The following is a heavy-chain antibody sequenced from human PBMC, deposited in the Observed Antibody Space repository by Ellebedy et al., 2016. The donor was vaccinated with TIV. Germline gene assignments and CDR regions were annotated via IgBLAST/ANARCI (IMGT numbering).Heavy chain of an antibody. CDR3: ASGRRGFSAFDI. J-gene: IGHJ3*02. Sequence: ASVKVSXKASGYTFTSYGISWVRQAPGQGLEWMGWINPNSGGTNYAQKFQGRVTMTRDTSISTAYMELSRLRSDDTAVYYCASGRRGFSAFDIWGQGTMVTVSS. CDR1: GYTFTSYG. V-gene: IGHV1-2*02. CDR2: INPNSGGT. D-gene: IGHD1-26*01.